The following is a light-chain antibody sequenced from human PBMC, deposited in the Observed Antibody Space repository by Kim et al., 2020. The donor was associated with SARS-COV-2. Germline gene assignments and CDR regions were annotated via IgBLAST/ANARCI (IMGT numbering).Light chain of an antibody. CDR2: FSN. CDR1: SSNIGRNS. Sequence: GQRVLISCSGSSSNIGRNSVYWYQQLPGAAPQLLIYFSNQRHSGVPDRFSGSKSGTSASLAISGLRSEDEADYYCATWDDSLSAPVFGGGTQLTVL. V-gene: IGLV1-47*02. CDR3: ATWDDSLSAPV. J-gene: IGLJ2*01.